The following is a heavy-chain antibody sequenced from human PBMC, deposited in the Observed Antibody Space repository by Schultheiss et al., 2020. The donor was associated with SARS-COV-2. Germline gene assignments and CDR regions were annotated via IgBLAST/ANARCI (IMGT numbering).Heavy chain of an antibody. D-gene: IGHD3-10*01. CDR3: ARDHHYYGSGSYYKGDYYYYYGMDV. J-gene: IGHJ6*02. Sequence: SETLSLTCTVSGGSISSGGYYWSWIRQHPGKGLEWIGYIYYSGSTYYNPSLKSRVTISVDTSKNQFSLKLSSVTAADTAVYYCARDHHYYGSGSYYKGDYYYYYGMDVWGQGTTVTVSS. CDR1: GGSISSGGYY. CDR2: IYYSGST. V-gene: IGHV4-31*03.